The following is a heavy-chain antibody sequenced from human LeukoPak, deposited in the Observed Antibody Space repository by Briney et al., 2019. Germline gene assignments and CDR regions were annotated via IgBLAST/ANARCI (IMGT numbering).Heavy chain of an antibody. V-gene: IGHV3-30*02. D-gene: IGHD2-2*01. CDR1: GFTFSNYG. J-gene: IGHJ4*02. CDR2: IRYDGSNK. CDR3: AKSEDIVVVPAAIGLDY. Sequence: GGSLRLSCAASGFTFSNYGMHWVRQAPGKGLEWVAFIRYDGSNKYYADSVKGRFTISRDNSKNTLYLQMNSLRAEDTAVYYCAKSEDIVVVPAAIGLDYWGQGTLVTVSS.